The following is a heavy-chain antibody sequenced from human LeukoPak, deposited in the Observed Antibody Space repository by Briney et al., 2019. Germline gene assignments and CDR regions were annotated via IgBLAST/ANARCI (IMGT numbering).Heavy chain of an antibody. Sequence: ASVKVSCKASGGTFSSYAISWVRQAPGQGLEWMGWINPNSGGTNYAQKFQGRVTMTRDTSISTAYMELSRLRSDDTAVYYCASEGVAGFYWGQGTLVTVSS. D-gene: IGHD6-19*01. CDR3: ASEGVAGFY. J-gene: IGHJ4*02. CDR1: GGTFSSYA. V-gene: IGHV1-2*02. CDR2: INPNSGGT.